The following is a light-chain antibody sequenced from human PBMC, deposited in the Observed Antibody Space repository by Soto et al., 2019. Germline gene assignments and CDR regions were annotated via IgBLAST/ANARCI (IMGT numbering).Light chain of an antibody. CDR3: HSYYGSLSACV. Sequence: QSVVTQPPSASGTPGQRVTISCSGSSSNIGSYYVYCYQQLPGMAPNLLIYRNNQRPSGVPDRFSGSTSGTSASLPTTGLLPAADADYYCHSYYGSLSACVFGGGTKLTVL. J-gene: IGLJ3*02. CDR2: RNN. V-gene: IGLV1-47*01. CDR1: SSNIGSYY.